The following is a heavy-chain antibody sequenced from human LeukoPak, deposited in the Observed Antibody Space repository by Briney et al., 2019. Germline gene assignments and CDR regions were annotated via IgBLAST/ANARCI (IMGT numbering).Heavy chain of an antibody. Sequence: ASVKVSCKASGYTFTGYYMHWVRQAPGQGLEWMGWINPNSGGTNYAQKFQGRVTITRDTSISTAYMELSRLRSDDTAVYYCARDGYNSGGTFDYWGQGTLVTVSS. D-gene: IGHD5-24*01. J-gene: IGHJ4*02. CDR3: ARDGYNSGGTFDY. CDR2: INPNSGGT. CDR1: GYTFTGYY. V-gene: IGHV1-2*02.